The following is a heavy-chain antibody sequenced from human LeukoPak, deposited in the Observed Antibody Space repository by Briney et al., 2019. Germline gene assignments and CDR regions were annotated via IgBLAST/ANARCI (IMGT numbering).Heavy chain of an antibody. J-gene: IGHJ4*02. D-gene: IGHD1-26*01. CDR1: GYTFTNYG. V-gene: IGHV1-2*02. CDR3: ARHPYSGSYHFDY. CDR2: INPNSGGT. Sequence: ASVKVSCKASGYTFTNYGFSWVRQAPGQGLEWMGWINPNSGGTNSAQKFQGRVTMTRDTSISTAYMELSRLTSDDTAVYYCARHPYSGSYHFDYWGQGTLVTVSS.